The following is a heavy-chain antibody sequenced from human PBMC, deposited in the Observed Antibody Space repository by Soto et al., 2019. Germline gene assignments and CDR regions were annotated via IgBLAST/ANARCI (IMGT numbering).Heavy chain of an antibody. CDR1: GGSFSGYY. D-gene: IGHD2-2*01. V-gene: IGHV4-34*01. CDR3: ARGLEFCSSTSCYVTGAFDI. CDR2: INHSGST. Sequence: QVQLRQWGAGLLKPSETLSLTCAVYGGSFSGYYWSWIRQPPGKGLEWIGEINHSGSTNYNPSLKSRVTISVDTSKNQFSLKLSSVTAADTAVYYCARGLEFCSSTSCYVTGAFDIWGQGTMVTVSS. J-gene: IGHJ3*02.